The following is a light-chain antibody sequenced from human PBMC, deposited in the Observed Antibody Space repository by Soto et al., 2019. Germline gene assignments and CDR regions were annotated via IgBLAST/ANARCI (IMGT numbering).Light chain of an antibody. V-gene: IGLV3-21*04. CDR3: QVWDGSTDAV. CDR2: SDN. CDR1: NIGDLD. Sequence: SYELTQPPSVSAAPGKTATITCGGNNIGDLDVHWYQQKPGQAPVLVIFSDNDRPSGITDRFSGSNSGNTATLTISRVDAGDEANYYCQVWDGSTDAVFGGGTKLTVL. J-gene: IGLJ2*01.